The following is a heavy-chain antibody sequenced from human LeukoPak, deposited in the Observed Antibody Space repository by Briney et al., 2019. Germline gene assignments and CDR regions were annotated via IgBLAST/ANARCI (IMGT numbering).Heavy chain of an antibody. V-gene: IGHV1-18*01. CDR2: ISAYNGNT. Sequence: ASVKVSCKASGYTFTSYGISWVRQAPGQGLEWMGWISAYNGNTNYAQKLQGRVTITRDTSASTAYMELSSLRSEDTAVYYCARDQFSATGGFDYWGQGTLVTVSS. J-gene: IGHJ4*02. CDR1: GYTFTSYG. CDR3: ARDQFSATGGFDY. D-gene: IGHD1-1*01.